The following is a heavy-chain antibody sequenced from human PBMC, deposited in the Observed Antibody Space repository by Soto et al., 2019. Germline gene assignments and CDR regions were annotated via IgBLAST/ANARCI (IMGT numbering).Heavy chain of an antibody. CDR3: VRDTYYYHSSGPEQFEY. CDR2: ISGYNGNT. CDR1: GYSFTTYG. Sequence: ASVKVSSKTSGYSFTTYGLSWVRQAPGRGLEWVGWISGYNGNTNYAQKFQGTVILTTDTPTTTGYMEIKSLSSDDTAVYYCVRDTYYYHSSGPEQFEYWGQGTQVTVSS. J-gene: IGHJ4*02. D-gene: IGHD3-22*01. V-gene: IGHV1-18*01.